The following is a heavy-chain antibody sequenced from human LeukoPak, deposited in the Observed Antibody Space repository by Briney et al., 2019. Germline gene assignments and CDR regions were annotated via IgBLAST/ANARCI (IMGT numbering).Heavy chain of an antibody. J-gene: IGHJ4*02. V-gene: IGHV1-18*01. CDR2: ISTYNGNT. CDR3: AKITMVRGVTYHFDY. D-gene: IGHD3-10*01. CDR1: GYTFTSYG. Sequence: ASVKVSCKASGYTFTSYGISWVRQAPGQGLEWMGWISTYNGNTNYAQKLRGRVTMTTDTSTSTAYMELRSLRSDDTAVYYCAKITMVRGVTYHFDYWGQGTLVTVSS.